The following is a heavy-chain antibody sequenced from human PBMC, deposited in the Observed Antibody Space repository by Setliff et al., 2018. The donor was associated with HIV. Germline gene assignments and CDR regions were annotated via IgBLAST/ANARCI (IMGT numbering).Heavy chain of an antibody. Sequence: SVKVSCKASGGTFSSYAISWVRQAPGQGLEWMGGIIPILGITNYAQKFQDRVTINADKSTSTAYMELSSLRSEDTAVYYCARDGLAYCGGDCYSSWFDHWGQGALVTVS. V-gene: IGHV1-69*10. CDR3: ARDGLAYCGGDCYSSWFDH. D-gene: IGHD2-21*02. CDR2: IIPILGIT. CDR1: GGTFSSYA. J-gene: IGHJ5*02.